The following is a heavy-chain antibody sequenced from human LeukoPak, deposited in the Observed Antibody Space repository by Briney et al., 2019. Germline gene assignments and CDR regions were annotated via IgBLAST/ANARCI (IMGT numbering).Heavy chain of an antibody. J-gene: IGHJ4*02. CDR1: GGSISGKSHY. V-gene: IGHV4-39*01. CDR3: ARHGSSEFDY. Sequence: SETLSLTCTVSGGSISGKSHYWGWIRQPPGKGLEWIGSMYYSGRTYYNPSLQSRVPMSVDTSKNQFSLRLTSVTAADTAVHYCARHGSSEFDYWGQGTLVTVSS. CDR2: MYYSGRT. D-gene: IGHD3-3*01.